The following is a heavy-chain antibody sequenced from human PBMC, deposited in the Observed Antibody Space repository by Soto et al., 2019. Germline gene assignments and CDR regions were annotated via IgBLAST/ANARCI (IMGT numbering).Heavy chain of an antibody. Sequence: QVQLQESGPGLVKPSGTLSLTCAVSSGSISSSNWWSWVRQPPGKGLEWIWEIYHSGSTNYNPSPSSLVTISLAQSTNQFSLKLSSVPAADPAVYYWARGRRSFGFGEDARRFAGQFCLWGQVPLVTVSS. V-gene: IGHV4-4*02. J-gene: IGHJ4*02. CDR2: IYHSGST. CDR3: ARGRRSFGFGEDARRFAGQFCL. D-gene: IGHD3-10*01. CDR1: SGSISSSNW.